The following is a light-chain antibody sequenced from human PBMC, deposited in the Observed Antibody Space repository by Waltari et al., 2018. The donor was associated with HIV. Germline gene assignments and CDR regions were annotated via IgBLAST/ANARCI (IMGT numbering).Light chain of an antibody. CDR1: RSLLYGTKEKNY. CDR2: WGS. Sequence: DVFLAQSPDSLAVSLGERATINCKSSRSLLYGTKEKNYVAWYHKKPGQPPKLLIYWGSTRESGVPERFSGSGSGTDFTLTIRRVQAEDVAVYYCQQYYSSPLAFGQGTLLEI. CDR3: QQYYSSPLA. V-gene: IGKV4-1*01. J-gene: IGKJ5*01.